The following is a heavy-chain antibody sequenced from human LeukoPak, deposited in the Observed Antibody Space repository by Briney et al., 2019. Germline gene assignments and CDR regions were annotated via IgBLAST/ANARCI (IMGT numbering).Heavy chain of an antibody. CDR1: GGSFSGYY. CDR2: INHSGST. V-gene: IGHV4-34*01. D-gene: IGHD4-17*01. Sequence: PSETLSLTCAVYGGSFSGYYWSWIRQPPGKGLEWIGEINHSGSTYYNPSLKSRVTISVDTSKNQFSLKLSSVTAADTAVYYCARGGYGGYFYWGQGTLVTVSS. CDR3: ARGGYGGYFY. J-gene: IGHJ4*02.